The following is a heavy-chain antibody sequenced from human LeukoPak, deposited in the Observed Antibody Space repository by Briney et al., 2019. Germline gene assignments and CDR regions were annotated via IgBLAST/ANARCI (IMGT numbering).Heavy chain of an antibody. D-gene: IGHD2-8*01. Sequence: SETLSLTCAVSGGSFSSSKYLWGWSREPPGKELEWIGSISYSGNTDYNPSLKSRVTLSVDTSKNQFSLKLTSVTAADSAVYYCAGLGVMVLVYQSESWGQGTPVTVSS. CDR1: GGSFSSSKYL. CDR2: ISYSGNT. V-gene: IGHV4-39*07. CDR3: AGLGVMVLVYQSES. J-gene: IGHJ1*01.